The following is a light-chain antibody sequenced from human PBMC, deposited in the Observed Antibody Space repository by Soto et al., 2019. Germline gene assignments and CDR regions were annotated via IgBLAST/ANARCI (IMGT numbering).Light chain of an antibody. CDR1: QSISSW. Sequence: DIQMTQSPSSVSASVGDRVTITCRASQSISSWLAWYQQKPGKAPKLLIYDASSLESGVPSRFSGSGSGTEFTLTISSLQPDDFATYYCQQYNTMGTCGQGTKVDIK. V-gene: IGKV1-5*01. CDR2: DAS. CDR3: QQYNTMGT. J-gene: IGKJ1*01.